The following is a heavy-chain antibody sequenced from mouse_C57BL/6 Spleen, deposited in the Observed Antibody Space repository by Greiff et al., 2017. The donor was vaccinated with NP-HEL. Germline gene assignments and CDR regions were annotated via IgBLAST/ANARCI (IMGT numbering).Heavy chain of an antibody. CDR3: ARLEIGYYDYDEGVAY. V-gene: IGHV1-55*01. D-gene: IGHD2-4*01. J-gene: IGHJ3*01. CDR1: GYTFTSYW. Sequence: QVQLQQPGAELVKPGASVKMSCKASGYTFTSYWITWVKQRPGQGLEWIGDIYPGSGSTNYNEKFKSKATLTVDTSSSTAYMQLSSLTSEDSAVYDCARLEIGYYDYDEGVAYWGQGTLVTVSA. CDR2: IYPGSGST.